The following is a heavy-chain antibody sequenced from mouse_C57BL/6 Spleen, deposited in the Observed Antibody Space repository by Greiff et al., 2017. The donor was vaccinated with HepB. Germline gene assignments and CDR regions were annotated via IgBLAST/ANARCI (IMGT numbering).Heavy chain of an antibody. CDR3: AREGWGGAMDY. D-gene: IGHD1-1*02. CDR2: IYPGDGDT. V-gene: IGHV1-82*01. J-gene: IGHJ4*01. CDR1: GYAFSSSW. Sequence: QVQLQQSGPELVKPGASVKISCKASGYAFSSSWMNWVKQRPGKGLEWIGRIYPGDGDTNYNGKFKGKATLTADKSSSTAYMQLSSLTSEDSAVYFWAREGWGGAMDYWGQGTSVTVSS.